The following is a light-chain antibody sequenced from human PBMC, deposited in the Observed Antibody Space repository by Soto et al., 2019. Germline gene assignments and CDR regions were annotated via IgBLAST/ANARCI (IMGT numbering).Light chain of an antibody. CDR1: QSVSSSY. CDR3: QQYGNSPQT. J-gene: IGKJ2*01. V-gene: IGKV3-20*01. Sequence: EIVLTQSPGTLSLSPGERATLSCRASQSVSSSYLAWYQRKPGQAPRLLIYGASSRATGIPDRFSGSGSGTDFILTISRLEPEDFAVYYCQQYGNSPQTFGQGTKLEIK. CDR2: GAS.